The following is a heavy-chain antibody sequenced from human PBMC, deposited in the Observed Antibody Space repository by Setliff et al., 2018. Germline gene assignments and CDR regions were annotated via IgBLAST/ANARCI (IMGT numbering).Heavy chain of an antibody. CDR3: ARMSGFQYIDV. D-gene: IGHD3-3*01. CDR1: GGSVGNSHYY. CDR2: IYTSWST. J-gene: IGHJ6*03. Sequence: SETLSLTCTVSGGSVGNSHYYWSWIRQPAGKELEWIGQIYTSWSTNYNPSLKGRVTISLDTSKNQFSLSLTSVTAEDTAVYYCARMSGFQYIDVWDKGTTVTVSS. V-gene: IGHV4-61*09.